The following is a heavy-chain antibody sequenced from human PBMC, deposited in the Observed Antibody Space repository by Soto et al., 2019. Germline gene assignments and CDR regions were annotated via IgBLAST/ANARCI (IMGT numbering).Heavy chain of an antibody. D-gene: IGHD1-1*01. Sequence: EVQLVESGGGLVQPGGSLRLSCAASGFTFSSYAMNLVRQAPGKGLEWVSALSGGGGSTYYADSVKGRFTISRDNSKNTLYLQMNSLRAEDTAVYDGAKGPVNSVHTTTFDYWGQGTLVIVS. CDR1: GFTFSSYA. J-gene: IGHJ4*02. CDR3: AKGPVNSVHTTTFDY. V-gene: IGHV3-23*04. CDR2: LSGGGGST.